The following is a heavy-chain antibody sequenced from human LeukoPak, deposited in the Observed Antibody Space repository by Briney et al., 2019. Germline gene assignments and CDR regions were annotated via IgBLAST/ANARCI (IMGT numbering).Heavy chain of an antibody. CDR2: INSNSGGT. CDR3: ARDGVGYCNSAICYRGGFDF. J-gene: IGHJ4*02. D-gene: IGHD2/OR15-2a*01. Sequence: ASVKVSCKTSGYSFTAYFIYWVRQAPGQGLEWIGWINSNSGGTNYAHKFQGTVTMTRDTSTSTVYMELSSLPSADTAVYYCARDGVGYCNSAICYRGGFDFWGQGSPVTVSS. V-gene: IGHV1-2*02. CDR1: GYSFTAYF.